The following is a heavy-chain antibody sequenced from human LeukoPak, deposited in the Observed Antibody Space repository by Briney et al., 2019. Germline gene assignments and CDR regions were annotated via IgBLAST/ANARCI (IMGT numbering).Heavy chain of an antibody. D-gene: IGHD5-12*01. CDR3: AKDARTRGYDSGVIDY. J-gene: IGHJ4*02. CDR1: GYTFTSYD. CDR2: MNPNSGNT. V-gene: IGHV1-8*01. Sequence: ASVKVSCKASGYTFTSYDINWVRQATGQGLEWMGWMNPNSGNTGYAQKFQGRVTMTRNTSISTAYMELSSLRSEDTAVYYCAKDARTRGYDSGVIDYWGQGTLVTVSS.